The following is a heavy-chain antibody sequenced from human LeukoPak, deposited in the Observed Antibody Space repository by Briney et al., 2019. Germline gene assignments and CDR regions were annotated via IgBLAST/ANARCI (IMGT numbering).Heavy chain of an antibody. CDR3: ARGPDYDN. CDR1: GGSIGTYY. CDR2: IYTTGVT. Sequence: PSETLSLTCTVSGGSIGTYYWNWIRQPAGKGLEWIGRIYTTGVTNYNPSLKSRLTMSVDTSKNQFSLKLSSVTAADTAVYYCARGPDYDNWGQGTLVTVSS. V-gene: IGHV4-4*07. J-gene: IGHJ4*02. D-gene: IGHD3-9*01.